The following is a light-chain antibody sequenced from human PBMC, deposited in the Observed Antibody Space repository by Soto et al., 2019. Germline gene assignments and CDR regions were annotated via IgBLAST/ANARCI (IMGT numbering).Light chain of an antibody. CDR2: DAS. CDR3: QQYNKWPLT. V-gene: IGKV3-15*01. J-gene: IGKJ4*01. CDR1: QSISSN. Sequence: EIVMTQSPATLSVSPGQRATLSCWASQSISSNLAWYQQKPGQAPSLLIYDASTRATGIPARFSGSGSGTEFTLTISSLQSEDFAVYYCQQYNKWPLTFGGGTKVEIK.